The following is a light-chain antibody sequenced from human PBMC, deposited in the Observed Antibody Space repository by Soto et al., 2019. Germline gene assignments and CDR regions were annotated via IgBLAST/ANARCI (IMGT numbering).Light chain of an antibody. CDR1: SSDVGSYSL. V-gene: IGLV2-23*03. CDR2: EGT. CDR3: CSYAGSTSLYVI. Sequence: QSALTQPASVSGSPGQSITISCTGTSSDVGSYSLVSWYQQHPGKAPKLMIYEGTKRPSGVSNRFSGSKSGNTASLTLSGLQAEDEADYYCCSYAGSTSLYVIFGGGTKLTVL. J-gene: IGLJ2*01.